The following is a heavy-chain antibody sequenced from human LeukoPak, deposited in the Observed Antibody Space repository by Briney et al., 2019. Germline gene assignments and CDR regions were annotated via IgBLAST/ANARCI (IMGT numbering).Heavy chain of an antibody. CDR2: FDPEDGET. V-gene: IGHV1-24*01. CDR3: ATADSGYEHFDY. CDR1: GYTLTELS. Sequence: ASVKVSCKVSGYTLTELSMHWVRQAPGKGLEWMGGFDPEDGETIYAQKLQGRVTMTEDTSTDTAYMELSSLRSEDTAVYYCATADSGYEHFDYWGQGTLVTVSS. D-gene: IGHD3-22*01. J-gene: IGHJ4*02.